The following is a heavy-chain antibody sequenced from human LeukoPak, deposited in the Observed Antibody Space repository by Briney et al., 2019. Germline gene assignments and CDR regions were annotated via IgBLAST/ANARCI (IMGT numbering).Heavy chain of an antibody. J-gene: IGHJ4*02. V-gene: IGHV3-30*18. D-gene: IGHD6-19*01. CDR3: AKENARSSGWSIYYFDY. CDR2: ISYDGSNK. CDR1: GFTFSSYG. Sequence: GGSLRLSCAASGFTFSSYGMHWVRQAPGKGLEWVAVISYDGSNKYYADSVKGRFTISRDNSKNTLYLQMNSLRAEDTAVYYCAKENARSSGWSIYYFDYWGQGTLVTVSS.